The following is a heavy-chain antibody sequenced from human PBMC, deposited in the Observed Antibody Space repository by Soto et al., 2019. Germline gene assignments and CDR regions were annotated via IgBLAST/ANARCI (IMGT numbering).Heavy chain of an antibody. J-gene: IGHJ6*02. CDR2: INPDDSDT. CDR1: GFIFRKYK. D-gene: IGHD4-17*01. CDR3: MRSYGDSYYFYYGMDV. V-gene: IGHV5-51*01. Sequence: PXXSLKISYEGYGFIFRKYKICWVLQMPGKGLEWMGIINPDDSDTRYGPSFQGQVTISADKSINTAYLQWSSLKASDTAIYYCMRSYGDSYYFYYGMDVWGQGTTVTVSS.